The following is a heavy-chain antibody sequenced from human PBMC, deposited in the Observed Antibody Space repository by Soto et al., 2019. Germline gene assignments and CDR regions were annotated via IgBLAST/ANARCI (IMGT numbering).Heavy chain of an antibody. D-gene: IGHD2-15*01. Sequence: PSETLPLSCTVSGGSISSYYLSWIRQPPGKGLEWIGYIYYSGSTNYNPSLESRVTISVDTSKNQFSLKLSSATAADTAVYYCARVAGCSGGSCYRIDYWGQGTLVTVSS. J-gene: IGHJ4*02. CDR1: GGSISSYY. CDR3: ARVAGCSGGSCYRIDY. CDR2: IYYSGST. V-gene: IGHV4-59*01.